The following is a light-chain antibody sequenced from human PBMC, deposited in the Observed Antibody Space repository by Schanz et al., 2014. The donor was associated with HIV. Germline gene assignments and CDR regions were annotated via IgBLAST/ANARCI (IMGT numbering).Light chain of an antibody. CDR3: SSYTSSSTWV. V-gene: IGLV2-14*01. CDR2: DVA. CDR1: SSDVGGYNY. Sequence: QSALTQPPSASGSPGQSVTISCTGTSSDVGGYNYVSWYQQHPGKAPKLMIYDVAKRPSGISNRFSGSKSGNTASLTIFGLQADDEADYYCSSYTSSSTWVFGGGTKLTVL. J-gene: IGLJ3*02.